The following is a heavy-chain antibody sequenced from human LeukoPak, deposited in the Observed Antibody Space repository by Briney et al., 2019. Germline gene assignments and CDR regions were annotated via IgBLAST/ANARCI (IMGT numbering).Heavy chain of an antibody. V-gene: IGHV3-23*01. CDR2: ISGSGGST. J-gene: IGHJ4*02. D-gene: IGHD5-12*01. Sequence: PGGSLRLSCAASGFTFSSYAMSWVRQAPGKGLEWVSAISGSGGSTYYADSVKGRFTISRDNSKNTLYLQMNSLRAEDTAVYYCARDRSGYLSFDYWGQGTLVTVSS. CDR1: GFTFSSYA. CDR3: ARDRSGYLSFDY.